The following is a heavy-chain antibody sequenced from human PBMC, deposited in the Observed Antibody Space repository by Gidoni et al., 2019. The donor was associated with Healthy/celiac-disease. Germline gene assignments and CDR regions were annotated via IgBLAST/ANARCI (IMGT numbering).Heavy chain of an antibody. J-gene: IGHJ3*02. CDR3: AKEERAFDI. CDR2: ISYDGSNK. Sequence: HVQPVESGGGVVQPRWFLLPSCAAPGFPFSSYGMHWVRQAPGKGLGWVAVISYDGSNKYYADSVKGRFTISRDNSKNTLDLQMNSLRAEDTAVYYCAKEERAFDIWGQGTMVTVSS. V-gene: IGHV3-30*18. CDR1: GFPFSSYG.